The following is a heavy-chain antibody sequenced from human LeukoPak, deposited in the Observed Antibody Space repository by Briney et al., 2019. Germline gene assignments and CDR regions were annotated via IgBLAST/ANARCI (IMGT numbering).Heavy chain of an antibody. Sequence: GASVKVSCKASGYTFTSYGISWVRQAPGQGLEWMGWISAYNGNTNYAQKLQGRVTMTTDTSTSTAYMELRSLRSDDTAVYYCATDISHYDSSGYYPNYYYGMDVWGQGTTVTVSS. D-gene: IGHD3-22*01. CDR2: ISAYNGNT. CDR1: GYTFTSYG. CDR3: ATDISHYDSSGYYPNYYYGMDV. J-gene: IGHJ6*02. V-gene: IGHV1-18*01.